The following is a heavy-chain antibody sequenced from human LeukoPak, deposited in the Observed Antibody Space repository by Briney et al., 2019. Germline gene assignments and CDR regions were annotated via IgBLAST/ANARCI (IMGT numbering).Heavy chain of an antibody. CDR2: ISGSGGST. CDR1: GFTFSSYA. CDR3: ARDEQQLVHPSDY. D-gene: IGHD6-13*01. J-gene: IGHJ4*02. Sequence: GGSLRLSCAASGFTFSSYAMSWVRQAPGKGLEWVSAISGSGGSTYYADSVKGRFTISRDNSKNTLYLQMNSLRAEDTAVYYCARDEQQLVHPSDYWGQGTLVTVSS. V-gene: IGHV3-23*01.